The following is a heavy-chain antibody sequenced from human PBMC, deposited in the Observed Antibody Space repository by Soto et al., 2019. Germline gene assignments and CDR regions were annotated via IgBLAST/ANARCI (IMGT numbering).Heavy chain of an antibody. CDR1: GASISSGDYY. V-gene: IGHV4-30-4*01. Sequence: QVQLQESGPGLVKPSQTLSLTCTVSGASISSGDYYWRWIRQPPGKGLEWIGYIYYSGSTYYNPSLKSRVAISVDTPKNQFSLRLSSVTAADTAVYYCAREVDTASGLDYYIGLDVWGQGTTVTVSS. CDR3: AREVDTASGLDYYIGLDV. J-gene: IGHJ6*02. CDR2: IYYSGST. D-gene: IGHD5-18*01.